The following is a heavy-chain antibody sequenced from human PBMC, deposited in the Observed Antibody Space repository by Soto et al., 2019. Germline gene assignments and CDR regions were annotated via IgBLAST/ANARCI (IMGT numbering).Heavy chain of an antibody. CDR2: ISGSGGST. CDR3: TTEPWSMVRTNVDF. CDR1: GFTFSSYA. V-gene: IGHV3-23*01. J-gene: IGHJ4*02. D-gene: IGHD3-10*01. Sequence: GGSLRLSCAASGFTFSSYAMSWVRQAPGKGLEWVSAISGSGGSTYYADSVKGRFTISRDDSTNTLYPQMNGLTIEDTAVYYCTTEPWSMVRTNVDFWGQGTLVTVSS.